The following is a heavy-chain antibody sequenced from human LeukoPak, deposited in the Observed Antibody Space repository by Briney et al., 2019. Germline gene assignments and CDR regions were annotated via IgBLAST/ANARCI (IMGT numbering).Heavy chain of an antibody. J-gene: IGHJ4*02. Sequence: GGSLRLSCAASGFTVSSNYMSWVRQAPGKGLEWVSYISSSSSTIYYADSVKGRFTISRDNAKNSLYLQMNSLRDEDTAVYYCAGVGSGSYYFDYWGQGTLVTVSS. D-gene: IGHD3-10*01. CDR3: AGVGSGSYYFDY. CDR1: GFTVSSNY. V-gene: IGHV3-48*02. CDR2: ISSSSSTI.